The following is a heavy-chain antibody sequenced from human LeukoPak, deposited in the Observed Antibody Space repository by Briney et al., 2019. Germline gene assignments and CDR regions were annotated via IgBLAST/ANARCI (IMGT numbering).Heavy chain of an antibody. Sequence: GASVKVSCKASGYTFTGYYMHWVRQAPGQGLEWMGRINPNGGGTNYAQKFQGRVTMTRDTSISTAYMELSRLRSDDTAVYYCARLRFGVVMSGMDVWGQGTTVTVSS. CDR2: INPNGGGT. CDR3: ARLRFGVVMSGMDV. D-gene: IGHD3-3*01. J-gene: IGHJ6*02. V-gene: IGHV1-2*06. CDR1: GYTFTGYY.